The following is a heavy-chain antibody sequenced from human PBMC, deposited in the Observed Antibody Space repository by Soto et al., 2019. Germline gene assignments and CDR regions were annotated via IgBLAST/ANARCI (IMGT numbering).Heavy chain of an antibody. V-gene: IGHV4-30-4*01. D-gene: IGHD4-17*01. CDR3: ARDRDDIDYAFDF. CDR1: GDSISSGDYY. J-gene: IGHJ4*02. Sequence: SETLSLTCTVSGDSISSGDYYWSWIRQPPGKGLEWIGHFSYSGGTYYNPSLKSRVSISVDTSKNQCSLKLRSVTAADTAVYYCARDRDDIDYAFDFWGQGTLVTVSS. CDR2: FSYSGGT.